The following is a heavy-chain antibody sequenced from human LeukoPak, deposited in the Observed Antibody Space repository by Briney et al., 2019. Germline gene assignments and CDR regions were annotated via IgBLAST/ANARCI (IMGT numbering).Heavy chain of an antibody. V-gene: IGHV3-53*01. CDR1: GFTVSSNY. J-gene: IGHJ2*01. CDR2: IYSGGST. D-gene: IGHD2-2*01. Sequence: SGGSLRLSCAASGFTVSSNYMSWVRQAPGKGLEWVSVIYSGGSTYYADSVKGRFTISRDNSKNTLYLQMNSLRAEDTAVYYCARVPPGGYHLLYWYFDLWGRGTLVTVSS. CDR3: ARVPPGGYHLLYWYFDL.